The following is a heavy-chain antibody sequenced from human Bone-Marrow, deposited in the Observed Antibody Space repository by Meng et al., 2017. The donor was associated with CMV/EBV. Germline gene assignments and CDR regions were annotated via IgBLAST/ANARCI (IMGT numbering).Heavy chain of an antibody. D-gene: IGHD2-15*01. J-gene: IGHJ4*02. CDR2: IKQDGTEK. Sequence: GESLKISCAASGFIFSSYWMSWVRQAPGKGLEWVANIKQDGTEKYYVDSVKGRFTIYRDNTKNSLYLQMNSLRAEDTAVYYCGRDPVVSGDYYFDYWGQGKLVTVSS. CDR1: GFIFSSYW. V-gene: IGHV3-7*01. CDR3: GRDPVVSGDYYFDY.